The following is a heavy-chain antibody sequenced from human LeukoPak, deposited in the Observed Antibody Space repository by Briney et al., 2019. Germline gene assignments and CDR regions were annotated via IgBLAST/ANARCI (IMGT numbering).Heavy chain of an antibody. J-gene: IGHJ6*02. CDR2: IYYSGST. CDR3: ARDLKGYGMDV. CDR1: GGSISSYY. Sequence: SETLSLTCTVSGGSISSYYWSWIRQPPGKGLEWIGYIYYSGSTNYNPSLKSRVTISVDTSKNQFSLKLSSVTAADPAVYYCARDLKGYGMDVWGQGTTVTVSS. V-gene: IGHV4-59*01.